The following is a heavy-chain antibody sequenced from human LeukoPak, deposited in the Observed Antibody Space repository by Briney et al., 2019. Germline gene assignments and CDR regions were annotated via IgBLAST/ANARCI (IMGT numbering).Heavy chain of an antibody. V-gene: IGHV3-23*01. D-gene: IGHD6-13*01. Sequence: GGSLRLSCAASGFTFSSYSMNWVRQAPGKGLEWVSAISGSGGSTYYADSVKGRFTISRDNSKNTLYLQMNSLRAEDTALYYCAKDWTSAAAGTLDYWGQGTLVTVSS. CDR2: ISGSGGST. CDR3: AKDWTSAAAGTLDY. J-gene: IGHJ4*02. CDR1: GFTFSSYS.